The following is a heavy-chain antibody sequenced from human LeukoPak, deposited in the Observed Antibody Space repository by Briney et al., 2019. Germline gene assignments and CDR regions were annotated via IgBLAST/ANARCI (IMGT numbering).Heavy chain of an antibody. CDR2: INWNGGST. CDR3: AREAYDSSGYSSPFDY. D-gene: IGHD3-22*01. Sequence: GGSLRLSCAASGFTFDDYGMSWVRQAPGKGLEWVSGINWNGGSTGYADSVKGRFTISRDNTKNSLYLQMNSLRAEDTALYYCAREAYDSSGYSSPFDYWGQGTLVTVSS. CDR1: GFTFDDYG. J-gene: IGHJ4*02. V-gene: IGHV3-20*04.